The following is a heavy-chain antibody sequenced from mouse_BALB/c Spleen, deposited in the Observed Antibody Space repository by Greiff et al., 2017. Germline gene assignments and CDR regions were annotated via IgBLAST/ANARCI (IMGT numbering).Heavy chain of an antibody. J-gene: IGHJ1*01. Sequence: EVHLVESGPGLVKPSQSLSLTCSVTGYSITSGYYWNWIRQFPGNKLEWMGYISYDGSNNYNPSLKNRISITRDTSKNQFFLKLNSVTTEDTATYYCARYYGSSYWYFDVWGAGTTVTVSS. V-gene: IGHV3-6*02. CDR1: GYSITSGYY. CDR3: ARYYGSSYWYFDV. CDR2: ISYDGSN. D-gene: IGHD1-1*01.